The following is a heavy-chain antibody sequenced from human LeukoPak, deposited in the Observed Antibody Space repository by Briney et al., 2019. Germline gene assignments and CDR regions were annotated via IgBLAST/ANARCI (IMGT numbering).Heavy chain of an antibody. J-gene: IGHJ4*02. V-gene: IGHV3-23*01. CDR3: AKLVRATVTSHY. CDR1: GFTFSSYV. D-gene: IGHD4-17*01. Sequence: PGGSLRLSCAASGFTFSSYVMTWVRQAPGKGLEWVSAISSIGSNTYYADSVKGRFTISRDNSNNTLYLQMNGLRAEDTAVYYCAKLVRATVTSHYWAEGTLVTVSS. CDR2: ISSIGSNT.